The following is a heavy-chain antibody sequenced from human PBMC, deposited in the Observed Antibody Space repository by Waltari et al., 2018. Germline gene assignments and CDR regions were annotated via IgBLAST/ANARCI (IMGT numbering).Heavy chain of an antibody. J-gene: IGHJ4*02. V-gene: IGHV1-69-2*01. D-gene: IGHD3-3*01. CDR1: GYTFTDYY. CDR2: VDPGDVKQ. Sequence: EVQLVQSGAEVKKPGATVKISCKASGYTFTDYYIHWVQQAPGKGLEWMGRVDPGDVKQIYAEKFQGRVTITADTSTDTAYMELSSLRSEDTAVYYWATPTYYDFWSGSLSPFDYWGQGTLVTVSS. CDR3: ATPTYYDFWSGSLSPFDY.